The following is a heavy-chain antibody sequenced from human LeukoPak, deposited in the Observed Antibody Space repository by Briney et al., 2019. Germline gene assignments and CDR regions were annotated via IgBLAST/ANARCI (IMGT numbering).Heavy chain of an antibody. D-gene: IGHD1-20*01. CDR2: IWYDGGNK. Sequence: GRSLTLSCAASGFGFSHYGMHWVRQAPGKGLEWVAVIWYDGGNKYYADSVKGRFAISRDNSDNTLYLQMNSLRAEDTAVYYCARGGTRYNWNYIDYWGQGTLVTVSS. J-gene: IGHJ4*02. CDR1: GFGFSHYG. V-gene: IGHV3-33*01. CDR3: ARGGTRYNWNYIDY.